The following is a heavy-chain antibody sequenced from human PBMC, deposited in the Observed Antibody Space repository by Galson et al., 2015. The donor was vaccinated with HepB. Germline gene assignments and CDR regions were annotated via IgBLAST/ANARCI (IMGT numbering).Heavy chain of an antibody. Sequence: CAISGDSVSSHSAAWNWIRQSPSRGLEWLGRTYYRSKWYNDYAVSVKSRITINPDTSKNQFSLQLNSVTPEDTAVYYCARGRIAAAGTDYYYYYGMDVWGQGTTVTVSS. D-gene: IGHD6-13*01. CDR1: GDSVSSHSAA. CDR2: TYYRSKWYN. V-gene: IGHV6-1*01. CDR3: ARGRIAAAGTDYYYYYGMDV. J-gene: IGHJ6*02.